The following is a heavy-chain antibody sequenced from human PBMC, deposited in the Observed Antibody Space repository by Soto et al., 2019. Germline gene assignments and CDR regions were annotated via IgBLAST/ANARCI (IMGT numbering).Heavy chain of an antibody. V-gene: IGHV3-74*01. CDR1: GFAFGSYW. CDR2: ISQDGAIA. J-gene: IGHJ4*02. Sequence: VQLVESGGGLVQPGGSLRLSCAASGFAFGSYWMHWVRQAPGKGLVWVSRISQDGAIATQADSVKGRFTISRDNAKNTLFLQMNSLRADDTAVYYCLRDQRHWNEFADQWGQGTLVTVYS. D-gene: IGHD1-1*01. CDR3: LRDQRHWNEFADQ.